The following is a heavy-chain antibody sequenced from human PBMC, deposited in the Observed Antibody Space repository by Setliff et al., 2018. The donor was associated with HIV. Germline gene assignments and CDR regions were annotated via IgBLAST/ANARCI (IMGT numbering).Heavy chain of an antibody. CDR3: ALLWPFDY. CDR1: GFMFNKNY. J-gene: IGHJ4*02. Sequence: QPGGSLRLSCTASGFMFNKNYMSWVRQAPGKGLEWVANINEDGSEKYYVDSVKGRFTISRDNAENSLSLQMNSLRGEDTAVYYCALLWPFDYWGQGAGHRLL. D-gene: IGHD3-10*01. V-gene: IGHV3-7*03. CDR2: INEDGSEK.